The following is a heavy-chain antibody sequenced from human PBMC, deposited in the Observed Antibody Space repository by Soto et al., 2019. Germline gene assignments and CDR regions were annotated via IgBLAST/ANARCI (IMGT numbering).Heavy chain of an antibody. CDR1: GGSISSYY. V-gene: IGHV4-59*01. CDR3: ASSAAGTQYYYYYYMDV. D-gene: IGHD6-13*01. Sequence: SETLSLTCTVSGGSISSYYWSWIRQPPGKGLEWIGYIYYSGSTNYNPSLKSRVTISVDTSKNQFSLKLSSVTDADTAVYYCASSAAGTQYYYYYYMDVWGKGTTVTVSS. J-gene: IGHJ6*03. CDR2: IYYSGST.